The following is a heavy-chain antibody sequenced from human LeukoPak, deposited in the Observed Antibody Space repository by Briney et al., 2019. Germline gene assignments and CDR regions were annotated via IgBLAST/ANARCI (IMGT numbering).Heavy chain of an antibody. J-gene: IGHJ4*02. V-gene: IGHV3-23*01. CDR3: GAGPEHKVGATTADY. CDR2: IGGRRSYT. CDR1: GFTFSSYA. D-gene: IGHD1-26*01. Sequence: GSLRLSCAASGFTFSSYAMNWVRQAPGKGLEWVSVIGGRRSYTHYADSVKGRCTISRDNSKNTLYLQMNSLRAEDTAVYYCGAGPEHKVGATTADYWGQGTLVTVSS.